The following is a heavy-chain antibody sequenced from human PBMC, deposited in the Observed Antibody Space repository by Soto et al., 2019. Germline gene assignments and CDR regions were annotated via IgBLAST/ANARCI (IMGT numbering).Heavy chain of an antibody. CDR1: GGSISSYY. D-gene: IGHD4-17*01. CDR3: ARVTATGDGDYYGMDV. J-gene: IGHJ6*02. Sequence: PSETLSLTCTVSGGSISSYYWSWIRQPPGKGLEWIGYIYYSGSTNYNPSLKSRVTISVDTSKNQFSLKLSSVTAADTAVYYCARVTATGDGDYYGMDVWGQGTTVTVSS. V-gene: IGHV4-59*01. CDR2: IYYSGST.